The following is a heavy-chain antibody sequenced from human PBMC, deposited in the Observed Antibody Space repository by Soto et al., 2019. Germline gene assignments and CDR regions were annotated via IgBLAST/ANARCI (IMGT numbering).Heavy chain of an antibody. CDR2: INPKSGGT. CDR3: ARGHSTDCSNGVCSFFYNHEMDV. Sequence: ASVKVSCKASGYSFTDYHIHWVRQAPGQGLEWLGRINPKSGGTSTAQKFQGWVTMTRDRSISTVYMELTRLRSDDTAVYFCARGHSTDCSNGVCSFFYNHEMDVWGQGITVTVS. J-gene: IGHJ6*02. CDR1: GYSFTDYH. D-gene: IGHD2-8*01. V-gene: IGHV1-2*04.